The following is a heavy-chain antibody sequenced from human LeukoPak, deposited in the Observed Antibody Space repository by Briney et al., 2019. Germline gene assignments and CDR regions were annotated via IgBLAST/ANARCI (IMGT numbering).Heavy chain of an antibody. CDR1: GGSISSSSYY. D-gene: IGHD3-10*01. V-gene: IGHV4-61*01. Sequence: SETLSLTCTVSGGSISSSSYYWSWIRQPPGKGLEWIGYIYYSGSTNYNPSLKSRVTISVDTSKNQFSLKLSSVTAADTAVYYCARAGVTGYYGSGSYSFDYWGQGTLVTVSS. J-gene: IGHJ4*02. CDR2: IYYSGST. CDR3: ARAGVTGYYGSGSYSFDY.